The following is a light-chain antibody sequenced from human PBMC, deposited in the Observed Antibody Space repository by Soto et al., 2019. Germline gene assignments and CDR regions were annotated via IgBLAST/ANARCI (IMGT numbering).Light chain of an antibody. J-gene: IGKJ3*01. Sequence: EIVLTQSPGTLSLSPGERATLSCRASQSVNNNYLAWYQQKAGQAPRLLIYGVSARATGIPDRFSGSGSGADFTLTINTLEPDDFAVFYCQQYSSSPFTFGPGTKVEIK. CDR1: QSVNNNY. CDR2: GVS. CDR3: QQYSSSPFT. V-gene: IGKV3-20*01.